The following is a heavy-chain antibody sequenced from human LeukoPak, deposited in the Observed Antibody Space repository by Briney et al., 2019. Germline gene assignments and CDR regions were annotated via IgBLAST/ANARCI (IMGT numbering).Heavy chain of an antibody. Sequence: GGSLRLSCAASGFTFSSYGMHWVRQAPGKGLEWVAVIWYDGSNKYYADSVKGRFTISRDNSKNTLYLQMNSLGAEDTAVYYCARELGQWLADAFDIWGQGTMVTVSS. CDR1: GFTFSSYG. CDR3: ARELGQWLADAFDI. D-gene: IGHD6-19*01. CDR2: IWYDGSNK. J-gene: IGHJ3*02. V-gene: IGHV3-33*01.